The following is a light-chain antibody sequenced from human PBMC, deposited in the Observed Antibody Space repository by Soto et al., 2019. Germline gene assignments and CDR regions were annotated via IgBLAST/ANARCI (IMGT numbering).Light chain of an antibody. CDR1: QDISAY. CDR2: SAS. CDR3: HKFNTAPPT. Sequence: DIQMTQSPSSLSASVGDRVTTTCRASQDISAYLAWYQQKPGKVPKLLIYSASTLQSGVPSRFSGSGSGTDFTLTISSLQPEDVATYYCHKFNTAPPTFGQGIRLEIK. J-gene: IGKJ5*01. V-gene: IGKV1-27*01.